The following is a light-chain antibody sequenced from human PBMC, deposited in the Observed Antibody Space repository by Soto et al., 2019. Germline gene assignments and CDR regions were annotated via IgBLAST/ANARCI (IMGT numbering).Light chain of an antibody. CDR3: QQYGSSIQT. CDR1: QSVGSKY. CDR2: GAS. Sequence: EIVLTQFAGTLSLSPGERPTLSCRASQSVGSKYLAWYQQRHGQPPNLLIFGASHRAPDIPDRFSGSVSGTDGTITISRLETEDGAVYYCQQYGSSIQTFGQGTKVDIK. J-gene: IGKJ1*01. V-gene: IGKV3-20*01.